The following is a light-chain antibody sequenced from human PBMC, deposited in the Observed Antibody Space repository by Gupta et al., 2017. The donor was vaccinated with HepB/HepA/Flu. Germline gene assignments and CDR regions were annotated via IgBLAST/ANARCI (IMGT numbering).Light chain of an antibody. CDR1: SLRSYY. V-gene: IGLV3-19*01. CDR3: NSRDSSGNHPNWV. J-gene: IGLJ3*02. CDR2: GKN. Sequence: SSELTQDPAVSVALGQTVRITCQGDSLRSYYASWYQQKPGQAPVLVIYGKNNRPSGIPDRFSGSSSGNTASLTITGAQAEDEADYYGNSRDSSGNHPNWVFGGGTKLTVL.